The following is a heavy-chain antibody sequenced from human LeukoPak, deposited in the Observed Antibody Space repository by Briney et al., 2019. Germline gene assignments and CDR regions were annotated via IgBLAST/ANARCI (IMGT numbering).Heavy chain of an antibody. J-gene: IGHJ4*02. Sequence: PSETLSLTCTVSGGSISGSTYYWGWIRQPPGKGLEWIGSIYYTGTTYYNPSLKSRVTISVDTSENQFSLKLNSVTAADTAVYYCARSSIAVAGRVDYWGQGTLVTVSS. D-gene: IGHD6-19*01. CDR3: ARSSIAVAGRVDY. CDR1: GGSISGSTYY. CDR2: IYYTGTT. V-gene: IGHV4-39*01.